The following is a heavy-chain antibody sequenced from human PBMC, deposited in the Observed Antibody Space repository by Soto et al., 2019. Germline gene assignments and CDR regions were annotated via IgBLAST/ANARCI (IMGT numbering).Heavy chain of an antibody. CDR1: GGSISSYS. CDR3: ARNDY. Sequence: LSLTCTVSGGSISSYSWSWIRQPPGKGLEWIGYIYYSGSTNYNPSLKSRVTISVDTSKNQFSLKLSSVTAADTAVYYCARNDYWGQGTLVTVSS. CDR2: IYYSGST. J-gene: IGHJ4*02. V-gene: IGHV4-59*08.